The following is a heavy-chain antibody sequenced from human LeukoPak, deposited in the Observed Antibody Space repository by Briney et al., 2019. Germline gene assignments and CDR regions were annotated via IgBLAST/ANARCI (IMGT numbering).Heavy chain of an antibody. CDR2: ISTSGGST. V-gene: IGHV3-23*01. Sequence: PGGSLRLSCAASGFTFSSYAMSWVRQAPGKGLEWVSAISTSGGSTYYADSVKGRFAISRDNSKNTLYLQMNSLRAEDTAVYYCAKEPYSGSQLLDYWGQGTLVTVSS. D-gene: IGHD1-26*01. CDR3: AKEPYSGSQLLDY. CDR1: GFTFSSYA. J-gene: IGHJ4*02.